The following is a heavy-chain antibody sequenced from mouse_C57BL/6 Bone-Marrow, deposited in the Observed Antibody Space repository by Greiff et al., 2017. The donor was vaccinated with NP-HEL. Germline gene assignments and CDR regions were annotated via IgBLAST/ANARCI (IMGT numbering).Heavy chain of an antibody. CDR3: ARWHYYGSSYEYFDV. CDR1: GYTFTSYG. Sequence: LVESGAELARPGASVKLSCKASGYTFTSYGISWVKQRTGQGLEWIGEIYPRSGNTYYNEKFKGKATLTADKSSRTAYMELRSLTSEDSAVYFCARWHYYGSSYEYFDVWGTGTTVTVSS. V-gene: IGHV1-81*01. CDR2: IYPRSGNT. J-gene: IGHJ1*03. D-gene: IGHD1-1*01.